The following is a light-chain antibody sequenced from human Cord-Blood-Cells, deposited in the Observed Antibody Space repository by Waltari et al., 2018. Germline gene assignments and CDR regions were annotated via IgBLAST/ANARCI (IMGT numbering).Light chain of an antibody. V-gene: IGKV1-33*01. CDR2: DAS. J-gene: IGKJ3*01. CDR1: QDISNY. Sequence: DIQMTHSPSSLSASVGDRVTITCQASQDISNYLNWYQQKPGKAPKLLIYDASNLETGVPSRFSGSGSGTDFTFTISSLQPEDIATYYCQQYDNLSFTFGPGTKVDIK. CDR3: QQYDNLSFT.